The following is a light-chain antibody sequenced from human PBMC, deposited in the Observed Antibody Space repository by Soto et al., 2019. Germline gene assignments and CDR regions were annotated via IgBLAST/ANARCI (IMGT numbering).Light chain of an antibody. CDR3: SSYTSSSTVV. Sequence: QSALTQPASVSGSPGQSITISCTGTRSDVGCYNFVSWYQQHPGTAPKLMIYDVSNRPSGVSNRFSGSKSGNTASLTISGLQPDDEADYYCSSYTSSSTVVFGGGTKLTVL. V-gene: IGLV2-14*01. J-gene: IGLJ2*01. CDR2: DVS. CDR1: RSDVGCYNF.